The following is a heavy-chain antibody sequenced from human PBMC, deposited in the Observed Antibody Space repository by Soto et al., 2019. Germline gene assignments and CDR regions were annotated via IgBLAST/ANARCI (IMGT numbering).Heavy chain of an antibody. J-gene: IGHJ4*02. D-gene: IGHD7-27*01. CDR2: ISWNSDAI. CDR1: GFTFDDYA. V-gene: IGHV3-9*01. CDR3: AKETQANLGTGGFDY. Sequence: EVQLVESGGGLVQPGRSLRLSCAVSGFTFDDYAMHWVRQAPGKGLEWVSGISWNSDAIKYADSAKGRFTISRDNAKNSLYLQRKSLRVEDTALYYCAKETQANLGTGGFDYWGQGSPVTVSS.